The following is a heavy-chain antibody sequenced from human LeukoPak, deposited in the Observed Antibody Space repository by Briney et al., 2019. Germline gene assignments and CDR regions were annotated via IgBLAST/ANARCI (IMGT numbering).Heavy chain of an antibody. Sequence: ASVKVSCKASGYTFISYYMHWVRQAPGQGLERMGIINPSDGSTNYAQKFQGRVTMTRGTSTRTVYMDLSSLTSEDTAVYYCARDYRTSSNGWSSDPWGQGTLVTVSS. D-gene: IGHD6-19*01. CDR3: ARDYRTSSNGWSSDP. V-gene: IGHV1-46*01. CDR1: GYTFISYY. CDR2: INPSDGST. J-gene: IGHJ5*02.